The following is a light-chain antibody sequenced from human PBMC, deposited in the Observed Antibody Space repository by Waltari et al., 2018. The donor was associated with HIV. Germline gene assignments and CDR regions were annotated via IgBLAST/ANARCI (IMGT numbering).Light chain of an antibody. CDR2: EVS. J-gene: IGLJ3*02. Sequence: QSALTQPASVSGSPGQSITISCTGTRSDVGGYNYVSWYQQHPGKAPKLMIFEVSNRPSGVSNRFSGSKSVNTASLTISGLQAEDEADYYCSSYTTRSTPDPNWVFGGGTK. CDR3: SSYTTRSTPDPNWV. CDR1: RSDVGGYNY. V-gene: IGLV2-14*01.